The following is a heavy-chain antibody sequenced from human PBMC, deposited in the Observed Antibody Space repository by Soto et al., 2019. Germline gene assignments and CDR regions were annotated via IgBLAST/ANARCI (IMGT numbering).Heavy chain of an antibody. CDR2: IKSKPDGGTT. J-gene: IGHJ4*02. V-gene: IGHV3-15*07. Sequence: EVRLVESGGGLVKPGGSLRLSCVDSSVAFSHAWMNWVRQAPGKGLEWVGHIKSKPDGGTTDYAAPVKGRFTISRDDSKNSLFLQMDSLKIEDTAVYYCSTGPRPNSGAVGGTPPNLKIWGQGAQVTVSS. CDR3: STGPRPNSGAVGGTPPNLKI. D-gene: IGHD6-19*01. CDR1: SVAFSHAW.